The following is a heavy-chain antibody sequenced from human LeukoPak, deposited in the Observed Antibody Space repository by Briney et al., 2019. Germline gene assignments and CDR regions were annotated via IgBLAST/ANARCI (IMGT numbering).Heavy chain of an antibody. CDR1: GGSISSGGYY. V-gene: IGHV4-31*03. CDR2: IYYSGST. D-gene: IGHD5-18*01. Sequence: SQTLSLTCTVSGGSISSGGYYWLWLRQHPGRGLEGIGYIYYSGSTYYNPSLKSRVTISVDTSKNQFSLKLSSVTAADTAVYYCAREGLDTAFDYWGQGTLVTVSS. J-gene: IGHJ4*02. CDR3: AREGLDTAFDY.